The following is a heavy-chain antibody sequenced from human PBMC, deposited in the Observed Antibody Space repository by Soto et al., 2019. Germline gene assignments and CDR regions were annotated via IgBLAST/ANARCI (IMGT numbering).Heavy chain of an antibody. D-gene: IGHD6-19*01. V-gene: IGHV1-18*01. CDR2: ISAYNGNT. CDR1: GYTFTSYG. Sequence: ASVKVSCKASGYTFTSYGSSWVRKATGQGLEWMGWISAYNGNTNYAQKLQGRVTMTTDTSTSTAYMELRSLRSDDSAVYYCAVGSSGWYGLFDPWGQGTLVTVS. J-gene: IGHJ5*02. CDR3: AVGSSGWYGLFDP.